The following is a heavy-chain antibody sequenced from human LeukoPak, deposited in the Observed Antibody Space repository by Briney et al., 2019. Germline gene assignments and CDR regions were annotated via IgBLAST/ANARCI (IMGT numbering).Heavy chain of an antibody. V-gene: IGHV4-59*01. CDR3: ARGGSGTYLSHLRFDY. CDR1: GGSISSYY. Sequence: SETLSLTCTVSGGSISSYYWSWIRQPPGKGLEWIGYIYCSGSTNYNPSLKSRVTISVDTSKNQISLKLSSVTAADTAVYYCARGGSGTYLSHLRFDYWGQGTLVTVSS. D-gene: IGHD3-10*01. J-gene: IGHJ4*02. CDR2: IYCSGST.